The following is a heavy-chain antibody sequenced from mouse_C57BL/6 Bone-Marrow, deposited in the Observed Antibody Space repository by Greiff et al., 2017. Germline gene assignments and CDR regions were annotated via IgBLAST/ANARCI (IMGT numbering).Heavy chain of an antibody. CDR3: ARSRYYGSPY. D-gene: IGHD1-1*01. V-gene: IGHV1-50*01. CDR1: GYTFTSYW. J-gene: IGHJ3*01. CDR2: IDPSDSYT. Sequence: VQLQQPGAELVKPGASVKLSCKASGYTFTSYWMQWVKQRPGQGLEWIGEIDPSDSYTNYNQKFKGKATVTVDTSSSTAYMQLSSLTSEDSAVYYCARSRYYGSPYWGQGTLVTVSA.